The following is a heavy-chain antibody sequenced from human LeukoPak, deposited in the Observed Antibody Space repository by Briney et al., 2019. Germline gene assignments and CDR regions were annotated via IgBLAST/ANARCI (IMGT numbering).Heavy chain of an antibody. V-gene: IGHV4-34*01. CDR2: INHSGST. D-gene: IGHD4-17*01. CDR3: ARTNYGDYPLDY. CDR1: GGSFSGYY. J-gene: IGHJ4*02. Sequence: SETLSLTCAVYGGSFSGYYWSWIRQPPGKGLEWIGEINHSGSTNYNPSLKSRVTISVDTPKNQFSLKLSSVTAADTAVYYCARTNYGDYPLDYWGQGTLVTVSS.